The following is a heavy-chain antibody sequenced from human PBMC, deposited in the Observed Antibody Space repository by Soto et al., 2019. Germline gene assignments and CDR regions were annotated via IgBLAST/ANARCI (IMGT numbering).Heavy chain of an antibody. CDR1: GGSISNYY. J-gene: IGHJ2*01. CDR3: AHIAVAPYWYFDL. V-gene: IGHV4-59*01. D-gene: IGHD6-19*01. Sequence: QVQLQESGPGLVKPSETLSLTCTVSGGSISNYYWSWIRQPPGKGLEWIGYIYYSGSTNYNPSLKPRVTISVDTSKNQYSLKLSSVTAADTAVYYCAHIAVAPYWYFDLWGRGTLVTVSS. CDR2: IYYSGST.